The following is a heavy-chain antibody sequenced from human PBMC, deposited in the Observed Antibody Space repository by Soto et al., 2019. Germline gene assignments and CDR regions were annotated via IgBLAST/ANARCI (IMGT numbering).Heavy chain of an antibody. V-gene: IGHV4-59*01. CDR1: GGSISRYY. CDR3: ARVGYSYGLGYYFDY. J-gene: IGHJ4*02. Sequence: FEPRSVNRSVSGGSISRYYWNWIRQPPGKGLEWIGYVYYSGSTNYNPSLKSRVTISVDTSKNQFSLKLSSVTAADTAVYYCARVGYSYGLGYYFDYWGQGTLVTVSS. D-gene: IGHD5-18*01. CDR2: VYYSGST.